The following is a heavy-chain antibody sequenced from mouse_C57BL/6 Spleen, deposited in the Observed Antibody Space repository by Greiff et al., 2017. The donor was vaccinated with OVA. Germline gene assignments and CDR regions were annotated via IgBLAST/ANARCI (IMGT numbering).Heavy chain of an antibody. Sequence: EVMLVESGGGLVKPGGSLKLSCAASGFTFSSYTMSWVRQTPEKRLEWVATISGGGGNTYYPDSVKGRFTISRDNAKNTLYLQMSSLRYEDTAVYYCARNYGSSLAWFAYWGQGTLVTVSA. CDR2: ISGGGGNT. D-gene: IGHD1-1*01. CDR3: ARNYGSSLAWFAY. V-gene: IGHV5-9*01. CDR1: GFTFSSYT. J-gene: IGHJ3*01.